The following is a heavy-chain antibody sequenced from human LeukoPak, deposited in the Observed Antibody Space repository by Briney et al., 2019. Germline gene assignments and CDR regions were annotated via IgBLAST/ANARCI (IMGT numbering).Heavy chain of an antibody. CDR1: GFTFSSYAM. Sequence: GSLRLSCAASGFTFSSYAMGWVRQAPGTGLEWIGEIHHSKSSNYYPSLKSRVTISVDKSKNQFSLELNSVTAADTAVYYCARGGDWLFDYWGQGILVTVSS. CDR2: IHHSKSS. J-gene: IGHJ4*02. D-gene: IGHD2-21*02. CDR3: ARGGDWLFDY. V-gene: IGHV4-4*02.